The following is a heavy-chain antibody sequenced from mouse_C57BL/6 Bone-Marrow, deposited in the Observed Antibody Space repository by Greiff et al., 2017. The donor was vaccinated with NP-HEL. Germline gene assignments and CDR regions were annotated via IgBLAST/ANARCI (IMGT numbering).Heavy chain of an antibody. Sequence: EVKLQESGPELVKPGASVKIPCKASGYTFTDYNMDWVKQSHGKSLEWIGDINPNNGGTIYDQKFKGKATLTVDKSSSTAYMELRSLTSEDTAVYYCARGGVKRYYFDYWGQGTTLTVSS. CDR2: INPNNGGT. D-gene: IGHD1-1*01. CDR3: ARGGVKRYYFDY. J-gene: IGHJ2*01. V-gene: IGHV1-18*01. CDR1: GYTFTDYN.